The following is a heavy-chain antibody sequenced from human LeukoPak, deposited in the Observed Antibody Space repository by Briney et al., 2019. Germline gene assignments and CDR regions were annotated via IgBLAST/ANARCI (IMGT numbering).Heavy chain of an antibody. Sequence: QPGRSLRLSCTASXFTFGDYTMSWLRQAPGKELEWVGFIRSKAYGGTTEYAASVKGRFTISRDDSKSIAYLQMNSLKTEDTAVYYCTSEYYWGQGTLVTVSS. J-gene: IGHJ4*02. CDR2: IRSKAYGGTT. CDR3: TSEYY. CDR1: XFTFGDYT. V-gene: IGHV3-49*03.